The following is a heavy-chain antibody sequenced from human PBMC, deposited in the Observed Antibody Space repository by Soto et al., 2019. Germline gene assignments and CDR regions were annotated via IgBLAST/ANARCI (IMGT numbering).Heavy chain of an antibody. D-gene: IGHD2-15*01. J-gene: IGHJ4*02. CDR1: GFTFSSFA. Sequence: EVQLLESGGGLVQPGGSLRLSCAASGFTFSSFAMNWVRQAPGKGLDCVSGISGSGGGTYYGDSVKGRFTISRDNSENTLHLQMDSLRVEDTAVYYCAKDLRDIVLVYGPWGWGQGTLVTVSS. V-gene: IGHV3-23*01. CDR3: AKDLRDIVLVYGPWG. CDR2: ISGSGGGT.